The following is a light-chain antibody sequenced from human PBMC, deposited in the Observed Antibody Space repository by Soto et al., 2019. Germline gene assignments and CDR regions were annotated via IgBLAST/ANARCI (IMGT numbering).Light chain of an antibody. CDR2: DAS. CDR1: QSVSSY. Sequence: EIVLTQSPGTLSLSPGEIATLSFRASQSVSSYLAWYQQKPGQAPRLLIYDASNRATGIPARFSGSGSGTDFTLTISSLEPEDFAVYYCQQRSNWRTFGQGTKVDIK. J-gene: IGKJ1*01. CDR3: QQRSNWRT. V-gene: IGKV3-11*01.